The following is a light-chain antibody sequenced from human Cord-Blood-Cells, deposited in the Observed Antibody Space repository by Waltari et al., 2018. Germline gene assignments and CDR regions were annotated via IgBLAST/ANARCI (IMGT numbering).Light chain of an antibody. CDR2: AAS. J-gene: IGKJ1*01. CDR1: QGISSY. V-gene: IGKV1-9*01. CDR3: QQLNSYPWT. Sequence: DIQLTQSQSFLSASVGDRVTITCRASQGISSYLAWYQQKPGKAPKLLIYAASTLQSGVPSRFSGSGSGTEFTLTISSLQPEDFATYYCQQLNSYPWTFGQGTKVEIK.